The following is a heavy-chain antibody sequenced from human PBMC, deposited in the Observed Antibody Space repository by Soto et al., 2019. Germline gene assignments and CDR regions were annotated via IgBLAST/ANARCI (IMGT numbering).Heavy chain of an antibody. CDR3: AHILRVTGTTKASYFDY. J-gene: IGHJ4*02. Sequence: QITLKESGPTLVKPTQTLTLTCTFSGFSLSSSGVGVGWIRQPPGKALEWLALLYWNDDKLYSPSLKSRLTITKDTSKNQVVLTLTNMDPVDTATYYCAHILRVTGTTKASYFDYWGQGTLVTVSS. D-gene: IGHD1-20*01. CDR1: GFSLSSSGVG. V-gene: IGHV2-5*01. CDR2: LYWNDDK.